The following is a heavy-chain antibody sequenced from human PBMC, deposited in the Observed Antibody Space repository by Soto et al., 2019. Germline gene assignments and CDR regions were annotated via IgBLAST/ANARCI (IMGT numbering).Heavy chain of an antibody. CDR3: AKLKRGAPFSYLDH. V-gene: IGHV3-30*18. D-gene: IGHD1-26*01. CDR2: ISNDGSGR. Sequence: PRGSLRLSCAGSGFNFSTSGMDWVRQVPGKGLERVAVISNDGSGRYYAESVNGRVTISRDNSKKIVYLRRNSLRAEDTTIYYCAKLKRGAPFSYLDHWRQG. J-gene: IGHJ4*02. CDR1: GFNFSTSG.